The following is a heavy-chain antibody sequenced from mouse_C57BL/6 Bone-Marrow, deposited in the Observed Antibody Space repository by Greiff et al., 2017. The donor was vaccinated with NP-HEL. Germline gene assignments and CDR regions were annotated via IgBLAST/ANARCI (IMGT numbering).Heavy chain of an antibody. CDR3: AREIYYGSSYLYWYFDV. D-gene: IGHD1-1*01. CDR1: GFTFSDYY. V-gene: IGHV5-16*01. CDR2: INYDGSST. Sequence: DVHLLESEGGLVQPGSSMKLSCTASGFTFSDYYMAWVRQVPEKGLEWVANINYDGSSTYYLDSLKSRFIISRDNAKNILYLQMSSLKSEDTATYYCAREIYYGSSYLYWYFDVWGTGTTVTVSS. J-gene: IGHJ1*03.